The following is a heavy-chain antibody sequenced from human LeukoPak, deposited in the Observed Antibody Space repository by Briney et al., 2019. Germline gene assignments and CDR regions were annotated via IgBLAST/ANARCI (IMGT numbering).Heavy chain of an antibody. Sequence: GGSLRLSCAASGFTFSDYGMHWVRQAPGKGLEWVAVISYDGSNKYYADSVKGRFTLSRDNSKNTLYLQMNRLRTEDTAVYYCAKVKTCSFYYFDNWGQGTLVTVFS. V-gene: IGHV3-30*18. D-gene: IGHD2/OR15-2a*01. CDR3: AKVKTCSFYYFDN. J-gene: IGHJ4*02. CDR2: ISYDGSNK. CDR1: GFTFSDYG.